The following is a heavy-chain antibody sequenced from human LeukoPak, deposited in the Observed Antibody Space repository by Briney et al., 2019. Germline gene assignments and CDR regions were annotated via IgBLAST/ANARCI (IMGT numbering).Heavy chain of an antibody. CDR1: GFTFSSYS. Sequence: GGSLRLPCAASGFTFSSYSMNWVRQAPGKGLEWVSSISSSSSYIYYADSVKGRFTISRDNAKNSLYLQMNSLRAEDTAVYYCARDTQPYSHYYYYGMDVWGQGTTVTVSS. CDR3: ARDTQPYSHYYYYGMDV. D-gene: IGHD2-15*01. J-gene: IGHJ6*02. V-gene: IGHV3-21*01. CDR2: ISSSSSYI.